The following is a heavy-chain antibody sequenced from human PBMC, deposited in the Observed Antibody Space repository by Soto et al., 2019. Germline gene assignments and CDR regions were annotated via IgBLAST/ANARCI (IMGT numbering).Heavy chain of an antibody. CDR2: IIPIFGTA. CDR1: GGTFSSYA. V-gene: IGHV1-69*01. J-gene: IGHJ6*02. D-gene: IGHD6-6*01. Sequence: QVQLVQSGAEVKKPGSSVKVSCKASGGTFSSYAISWVRQAPGQGLEWMGGIIPIFGTANYAQKFQGRVTITADESTSTAYMELSSLRSEDTAVYYCARLAAFLGPDYYYGMDVWGQGTPVTVSS. CDR3: ARLAAFLGPDYYYGMDV.